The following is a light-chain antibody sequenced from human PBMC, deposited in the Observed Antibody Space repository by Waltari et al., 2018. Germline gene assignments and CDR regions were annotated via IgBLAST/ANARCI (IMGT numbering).Light chain of an antibody. J-gene: IGLJ2*01. CDR1: NLGGKY. V-gene: IGLV3-1*01. Sequence: SYEVTQPPSVSVSPGQTVTISCSGDNLGGKYVCWFQHKPGQAPVLIIYQDNKRPSGIPGRFSASNSGNTATLTSSGAQAVDEADYYCQSWDSDLTFGGGTKLTVL. CDR3: QSWDSDLT. CDR2: QDN.